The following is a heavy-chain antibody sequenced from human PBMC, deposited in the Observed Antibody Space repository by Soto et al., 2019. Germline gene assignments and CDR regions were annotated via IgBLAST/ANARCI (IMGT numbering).Heavy chain of an antibody. V-gene: IGHV1-3*01. CDR3: ARGRYFDWLSPITPTENDY. CDR2: INAGNGNT. D-gene: IGHD3-9*01. Sequence: GASVKVSCKASGYTFTSYAMHWVRQAPGQRLEWMGWINAGNGNTKYSQKFQGRVTITRDTSASTAYMELSSLRSEDTAVYYCARGRYFDWLSPITPTENDYWGQGTLVTVSS. J-gene: IGHJ4*02. CDR1: GYTFTSYA.